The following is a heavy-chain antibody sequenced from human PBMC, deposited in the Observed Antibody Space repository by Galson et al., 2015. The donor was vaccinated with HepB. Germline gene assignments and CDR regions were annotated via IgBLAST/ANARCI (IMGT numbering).Heavy chain of an antibody. J-gene: IGHJ5*02. V-gene: IGHV2-5*01. Sequence: PALVKPTQTLTLTCTFSGFSLSTSGVGVGWIRQPPGKALEWLALIYWNDDKRYSPSLKSRLTITKDTSKNQVVLTMTNMDPVDTATYYCAHTGLPAARVRWSDPWGQGTLVTVSS. CDR2: IYWNDDK. CDR1: GFSLSTSGVG. D-gene: IGHD2-2*01. CDR3: AHTGLPAARVRWSDP.